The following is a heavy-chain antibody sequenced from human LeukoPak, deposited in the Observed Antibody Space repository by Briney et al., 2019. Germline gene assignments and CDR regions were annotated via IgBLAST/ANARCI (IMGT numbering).Heavy chain of an antibody. CDR3: AKSGGYGLIDY. J-gene: IGHJ4*02. CDR1: GASISGSGYY. CDR2: IYSSGST. Sequence: SETLSLTCTVSGASISGSGYYWGWIRQPPGKGLEWIGSIYSSGSTYYNASLQSRVTISIETSKNQISLRLISGTAADTAMYYCAKSGGYGLIDYWGQGTLVTVSS. D-gene: IGHD1-26*01. V-gene: IGHV4-39*01.